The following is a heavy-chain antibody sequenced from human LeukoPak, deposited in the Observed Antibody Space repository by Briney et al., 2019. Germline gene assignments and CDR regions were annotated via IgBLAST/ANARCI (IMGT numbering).Heavy chain of an antibody. V-gene: IGHV3-53*01. CDR2: IYSGGST. Sequence: GGSLRLSCAASGFTVSSNYMSWVRQAPGKGLEWVSVIYSGGSTYYADSVKGRFTISRDNSKNTPYLQMNSLKTEDTAVYYCTRGVEPGWVAPYYMDVWGKGTTVTVSS. J-gene: IGHJ6*03. CDR3: TRGVEPGWVAPYYMDV. CDR1: GFTVSSNY. D-gene: IGHD6-19*01.